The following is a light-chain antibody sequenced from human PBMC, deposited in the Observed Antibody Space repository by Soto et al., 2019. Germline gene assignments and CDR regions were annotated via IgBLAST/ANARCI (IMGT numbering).Light chain of an antibody. CDR1: SSDVGGYNC. J-gene: IGLJ1*01. Sequence: QSVLTQPRSVSGSPGQSVTISCTGTSSDVGGYNCVSWYQQHPGKAPQLMIYEVSNRPSGVSNRFSGSKSGNTASLTISGLQAEDEADYYCSSYTSSSTPYVFGTGTKVTVL. CDR2: EVS. V-gene: IGLV2-14*01. CDR3: SSYTSSSTPYV.